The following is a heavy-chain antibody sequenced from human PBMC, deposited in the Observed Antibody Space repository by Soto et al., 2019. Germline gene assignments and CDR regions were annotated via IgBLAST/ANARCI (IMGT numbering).Heavy chain of an antibody. CDR3: ARIVGRKLLHDAFDI. D-gene: IGHD1-26*01. CDR2: IDWDDDK. CDR1: GFSLSTSGMC. J-gene: IGHJ3*02. Sequence: SCPTLVNPTQTLTLTCTFSGFSLSTSGMCVSWIRQPPGKALEWLALIDWDDDKYYSTSLKTRLTISKDTSKNQVVLTMTNMDPVDTATYYCARIVGRKLLHDAFDIWGQGTMVTVSS. V-gene: IGHV2-70*01.